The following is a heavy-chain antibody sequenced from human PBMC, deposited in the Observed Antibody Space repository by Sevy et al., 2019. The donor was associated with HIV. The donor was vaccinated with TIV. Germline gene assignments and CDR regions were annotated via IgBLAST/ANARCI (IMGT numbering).Heavy chain of an antibody. CDR2: TYYSGST. J-gene: IGHJ6*04. CDR1: SASXTSYX. V-gene: IGHV4-59*01. Sequence: SETLSLTCTVSSASXTSYXYSWIRQPPGKGLEWIAYTYYSGSTNYNPSLKSRVTISIDTSKNQLSLKLSSVTAADTAVYYCVRGGSPWXGVXVWGKGTTVTVSS. D-gene: IGHD2-15*01. CDR3: VRGGSPWXGVXV.